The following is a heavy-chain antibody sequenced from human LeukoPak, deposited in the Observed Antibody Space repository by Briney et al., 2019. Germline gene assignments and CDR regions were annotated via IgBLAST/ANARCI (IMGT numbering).Heavy chain of an antibody. Sequence: PGGSLRLSCAASGFTFSSYSMNWVRQAPGKGLEWVSSISSSSSYIYYADSVKGRFTISRDNAKNSLYLQMNSLRAEDTAVYYCARESSSGWYSSYYFDYWGQGTLVTVSS. D-gene: IGHD6-19*01. V-gene: IGHV3-21*01. CDR2: ISSSSSYI. CDR3: ARESSSGWYSSYYFDY. CDR1: GFTFSSYS. J-gene: IGHJ4*02.